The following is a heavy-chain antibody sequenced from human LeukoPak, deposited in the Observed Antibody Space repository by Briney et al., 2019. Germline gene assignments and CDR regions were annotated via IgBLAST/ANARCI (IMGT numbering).Heavy chain of an antibody. CDR2: INHSGST. J-gene: IGHJ4*02. V-gene: IGHV4-34*01. D-gene: IGHD3-22*01. Sequence: SETLSLTCAVYGGSFSGYYWSWIRQPPGKGLEWIGEINHSGSTNYNPSLKSRVTISVDTSKNQFSLKLSSVTAADTAVYYCARHKVGYDSSGSSFDYWGQGTLVTVSS. CDR1: GGSFSGYY. CDR3: ARHKVGYDSSGSSFDY.